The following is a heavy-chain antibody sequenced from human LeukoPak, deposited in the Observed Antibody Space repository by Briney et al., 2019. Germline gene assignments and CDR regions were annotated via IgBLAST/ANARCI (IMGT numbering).Heavy chain of an antibody. CDR3: ANGLRVRGYCSSAY. J-gene: IGHJ4*02. CDR2: IRYDGSNK. D-gene: IGHD3-10*01. Sequence: PGGSLRLSCAASGFTFSSYGMHWVRQAPGKGLEGVAFIRYDGSNKYYADSVKGRFTISRDNSKNTLYLQMNSLRAEDTAVYYCANGLRVRGYCSSAYWGRETLVTVFS. CDR1: GFTFSSYG. V-gene: IGHV3-30*02.